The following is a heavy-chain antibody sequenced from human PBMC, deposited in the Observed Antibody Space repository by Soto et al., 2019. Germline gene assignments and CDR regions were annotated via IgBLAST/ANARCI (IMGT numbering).Heavy chain of an antibody. CDR3: TRHGSSGLDY. D-gene: IGHD6-19*01. V-gene: IGHV3-73*01. Sequence: PGGSLRLSCAASGFTFIGSAMHWVRQASGKGLEWVGRIRSKANSYATAYAASVKGRFTISRDDSKNTAYLQMNSLKTGDTAVYYCTRHGSSGLDYWGQGTLVTVSS. J-gene: IGHJ4*02. CDR2: IRSKANSYAT. CDR1: GFTFIGSA.